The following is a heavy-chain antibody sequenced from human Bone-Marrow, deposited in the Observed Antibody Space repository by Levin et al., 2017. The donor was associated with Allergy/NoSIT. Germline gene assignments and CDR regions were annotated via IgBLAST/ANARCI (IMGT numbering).Heavy chain of an antibody. D-gene: IGHD1-26*01. V-gene: IGHV4-59*01. CDR2: IYYTGST. J-gene: IGHJ4*02. CDR1: GGSFTSYF. Sequence: SQTLSLTCTVSGGSFTSYFWSWIRQPPGKGLEWIGYIYYTGSTNYNPSLKSRVTISLDKSKNQFSLKLSSVTAADTAVYYCARHSGSSRGYFDYWGQGTLVTVSS. CDR3: ARHSGSSRGYFDY.